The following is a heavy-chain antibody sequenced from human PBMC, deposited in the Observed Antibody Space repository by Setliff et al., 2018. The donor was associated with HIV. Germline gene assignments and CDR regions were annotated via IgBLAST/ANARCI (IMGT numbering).Heavy chain of an antibody. D-gene: IGHD2-15*01. J-gene: IGHJ5*02. V-gene: IGHV4-34*01. CDR2: INHSGGT. Sequence: PSETLSLTCAVYGRSFSGYYWNWIRQSPGKGLEWIGEINHSGGTNYNPSLKSRVTMSIDTSKNQFSLKLSSVTTADTAVYYCARAPLSGGSFGWFDPWGQGTLVTVSS. CDR3: ARAPLSGGSFGWFDP. CDR1: GRSFSGYY.